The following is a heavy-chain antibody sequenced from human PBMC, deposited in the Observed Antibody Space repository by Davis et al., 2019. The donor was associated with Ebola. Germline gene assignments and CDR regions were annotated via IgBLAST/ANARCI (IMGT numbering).Heavy chain of an antibody. V-gene: IGHV6-1*01. Sequence: SETLSLTCALSGDSVSSNSAAWNWIRQTRSRGLEWLGRTYYRSKWYNDYAVSVKSRITINPDTSKNQFSLQLNSVTPEDTAVYYCARAPRYYYYGMDVWGQGTTVTVSS. CDR3: ARAPRYYYYGMDV. J-gene: IGHJ6*02. CDR1: GDSVSSNSAA. CDR2: TYYRSKWYN.